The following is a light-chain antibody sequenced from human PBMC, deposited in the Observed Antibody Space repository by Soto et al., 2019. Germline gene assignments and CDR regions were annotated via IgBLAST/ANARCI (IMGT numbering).Light chain of an antibody. CDR3: LQDYNYPYT. J-gene: IGKJ2*01. CDR2: ATS. V-gene: IGKV1-6*01. Sequence: AIQMTQSPSSLSASVGDRVTITCRASQGIRNDLGWYQQRPGKAPNLLIYATSTLESGVPSRFSGSGSGTDFTLPISSLQPEDFATYYCLQDYNYPYTFGQGTKLEL. CDR1: QGIRND.